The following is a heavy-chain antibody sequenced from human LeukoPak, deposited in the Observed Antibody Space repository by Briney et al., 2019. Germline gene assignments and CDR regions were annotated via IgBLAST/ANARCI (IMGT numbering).Heavy chain of an antibody. D-gene: IGHD6-25*01. CDR2: IIPIFGTA. CDR1: GGTFISYA. V-gene: IGHV1-69*13. J-gene: IGHJ5*02. CDR3: ARGGIAAMRFNWFDP. Sequence: SVKVSCKASGGTFISYAISWVRQAPGQGREWMGGIIPIFGTANYAQNFQGRVTITADESTSTAYMELSSLRSEDTAVYYCARGGIAAMRFNWFDPWGQGTLVTVSS.